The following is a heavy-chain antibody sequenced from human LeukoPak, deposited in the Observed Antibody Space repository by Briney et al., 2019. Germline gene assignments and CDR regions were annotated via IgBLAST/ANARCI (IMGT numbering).Heavy chain of an antibody. J-gene: IGHJ4*02. CDR2: IYYSGST. CDR1: GGSISSSSYY. Sequence: PSETLSLTCTVSGGSISSSSYYWGWIRQPPGKGLEWIGSIYYSGSTYYNPSLKSRVTISVDTSKNQFSLKLNSVTAADTAVYYCARVSRWELPSSGIDFWGQGTLVTVTS. D-gene: IGHD2-15*01. CDR3: ARVSRWELPSSGIDF. V-gene: IGHV4-39*07.